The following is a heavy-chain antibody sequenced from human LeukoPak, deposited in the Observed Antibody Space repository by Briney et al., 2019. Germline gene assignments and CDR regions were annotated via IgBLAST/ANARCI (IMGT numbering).Heavy chain of an antibody. D-gene: IGHD1-26*01. J-gene: IGHJ4*02. Sequence: GGSLRLSCAASGFIFSSYSINWVRQAPGKGLEWVSYISSSSSTIYYADSVKGRFTISRDNSKNTLYLQMNSLRAEDTAVYYCAGGGIVGTTRPFDCWGQGTLVTVSS. CDR3: AGGGIVGTTRPFDC. CDR1: GFIFSSYS. CDR2: ISSSSSTI. V-gene: IGHV3-48*01.